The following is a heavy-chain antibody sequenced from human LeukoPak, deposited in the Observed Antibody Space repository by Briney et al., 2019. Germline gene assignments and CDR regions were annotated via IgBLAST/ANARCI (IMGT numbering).Heavy chain of an antibody. CDR2: IYYSGST. CDR3: ARDPGHSGSYYSGYYYYGMDV. D-gene: IGHD1-26*01. Sequence: SETLSLTCTVSGGSISSGGYYWSWLRQHPGKGLEWIGYIYYSGSTYYNPSLKSRVTISVDTSKNQFSLKLSSVTATDTAVYYCARDPGHSGSYYSGYYYYGMDVWGQGTTVTASS. CDR1: GGSISSGGYY. J-gene: IGHJ6*02. V-gene: IGHV4-31*03.